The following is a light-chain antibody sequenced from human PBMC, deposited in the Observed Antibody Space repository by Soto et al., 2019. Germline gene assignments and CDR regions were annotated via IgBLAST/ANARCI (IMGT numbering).Light chain of an antibody. Sequence: QSALTQPPSASGSPGQSVTISCTGTSSDVGDYNYVSWYQQHPGEAPKLMIYEVSKRPSGVPDRFSGSKSGNTASLTVSGLQAEDEAYYYCSSYAGSNNWVFGGGTKLTVL. J-gene: IGLJ3*02. CDR1: SSDVGDYNY. CDR3: SSYAGSNNWV. V-gene: IGLV2-8*01. CDR2: EVS.